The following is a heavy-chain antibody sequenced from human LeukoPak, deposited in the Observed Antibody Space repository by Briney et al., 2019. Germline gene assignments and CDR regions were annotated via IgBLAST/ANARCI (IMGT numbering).Heavy chain of an antibody. CDR3: AFGDTSGYYIY. J-gene: IGHJ4*02. CDR1: GYSFTSYW. D-gene: IGHD3-22*01. CDR2: IDPSDSYT. V-gene: IGHV5-10-1*01. Sequence: GESLKISCKGSGYSFTSYWISWVRQMPGKGLEWMGRIDPSDSYTNYSPSFQGHVTISAAKSISTAYLQRSSLKASDTAMYYCAFGDTSGYYIYWGQGTLVTVSS.